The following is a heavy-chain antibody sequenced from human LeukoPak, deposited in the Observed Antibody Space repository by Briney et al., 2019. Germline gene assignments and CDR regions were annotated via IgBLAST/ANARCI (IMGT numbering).Heavy chain of an antibody. Sequence: SVKVSCKASGGCFSSYAISWVRQAPGQGLEWMGGIIPIFGTANYAQKFQGRVTITADESTSTAYMELSSLRSEDTAVYYCARLEITTVTTSDYWGQGTLVTVSS. D-gene: IGHD4-17*01. CDR2: IIPIFGTA. V-gene: IGHV1-69*13. CDR3: ARLEITTVTTSDY. CDR1: GGCFSSYA. J-gene: IGHJ4*02.